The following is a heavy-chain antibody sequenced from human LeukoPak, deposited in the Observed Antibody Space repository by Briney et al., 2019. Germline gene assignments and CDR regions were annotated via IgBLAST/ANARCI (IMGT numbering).Heavy chain of an antibody. Sequence: SETLSLTCTVSGGSISYYNWSWIRQSPGKGLEWIGYIYYSGTTNYNPSLKSRVTISVDTSKNKFSLQLRSVTAADTAVYYCAREDPQTTVPEGMDVWGQGTTVTVSS. CDR1: GGSISYYN. J-gene: IGHJ6*02. CDR2: IYYSGTT. CDR3: AREDPQTTVPEGMDV. D-gene: IGHD4-17*01. V-gene: IGHV4-59*01.